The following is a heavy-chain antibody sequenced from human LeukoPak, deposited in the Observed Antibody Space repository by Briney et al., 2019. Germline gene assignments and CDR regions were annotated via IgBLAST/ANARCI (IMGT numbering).Heavy chain of an antibody. Sequence: SETLSLTCAVYGGSFSGYYWSWIRQPPGKGLEWIGEINHSGSTNYNPSLKSRVTISVDTSKNQFSLKLSSVTAADTAVYYCARGLGGRYYDTLTGYYRGSPPYFDYWGQGTLVTVSS. CDR1: GGSFSGYY. CDR3: ARGLGGRYYDTLTGYYRGSPPYFDY. CDR2: INHSGST. V-gene: IGHV4-34*01. J-gene: IGHJ4*02. D-gene: IGHD3-9*01.